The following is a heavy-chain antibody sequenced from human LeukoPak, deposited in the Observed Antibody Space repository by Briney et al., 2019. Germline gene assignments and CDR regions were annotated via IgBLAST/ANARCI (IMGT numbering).Heavy chain of an antibody. J-gene: IGHJ2*01. CDR3: ARDRAITYYDSSGYYPTALYWYFDL. CDR1: GGSISSYY. Sequence: SETLSLTCTVSGGSISSYYWSWIRQPAGKGLEWIGRIYTSGSTNYNPSLKSRVTMSVDTSKNQFSLKLSSVTAADTAVYYCARDRAITYYDSSGYYPTALYWYFDLWGRGTLVTVSS. V-gene: IGHV4-4*07. CDR2: IYTSGST. D-gene: IGHD3-22*01.